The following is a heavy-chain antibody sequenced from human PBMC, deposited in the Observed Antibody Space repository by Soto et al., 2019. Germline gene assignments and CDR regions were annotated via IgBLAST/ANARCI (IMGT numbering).Heavy chain of an antibody. CDR2: ISYDGSSK. V-gene: IGHV3-30-3*01. CDR3: ARALRDIVVVPATMDV. Sequence: GGSLRLSCAASGFSFATYSMHWVRQAPGKGLEWVAIISYDGSSKYHADSVKGRFTISRDNSRNMLYLQMNSLRAEDTAVYYCARALRDIVVVPATMDVWGKGTTVTVSS. CDR1: GFSFATYS. J-gene: IGHJ6*03. D-gene: IGHD2-2*01.